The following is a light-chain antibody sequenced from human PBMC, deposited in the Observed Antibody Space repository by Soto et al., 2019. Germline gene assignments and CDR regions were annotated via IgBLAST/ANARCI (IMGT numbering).Light chain of an antibody. CDR1: SSDVGAYNY. V-gene: IGLV2-8*01. CDR3: SSYAGSNNVV. CDR2: EVN. Sequence: QSVLTQPPSASGSPGQSVTISCTGTSSDVGAYNYVAWYQQRPGKAPKLMIYEVNKRPSGVPDRFSGSRSGNTASLTVSGLQTEDEADYYCSSYAGSNNVVFGGGTKLTVL. J-gene: IGLJ2*01.